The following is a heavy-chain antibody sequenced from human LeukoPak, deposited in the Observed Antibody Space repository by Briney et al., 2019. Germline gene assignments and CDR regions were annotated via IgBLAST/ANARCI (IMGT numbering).Heavy chain of an antibody. D-gene: IGHD1-26*01. CDR1: GGSITTTNY. V-gene: IGHV4-4*02. J-gene: IGHJ4*02. Sequence: SGTLSLACGVSGGSITTTNYWSWVRQPPGGGLEWIGEISPTGRTHYNPSLKSRVHISIDESKNHLYLNLASVTAADTAVYYCSRESGPFCPFGHWGQGTLVAVTS. CDR3: SRESGPFCPFGH. CDR2: ISPTGRT.